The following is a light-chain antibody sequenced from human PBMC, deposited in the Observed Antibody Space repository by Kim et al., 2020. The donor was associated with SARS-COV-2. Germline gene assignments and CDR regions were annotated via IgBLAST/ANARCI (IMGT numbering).Light chain of an antibody. J-gene: IGLJ2*01. CDR1: KLEDKN. Sequence: VSPGQTVSITCSGEKLEDKNTCWYQQKPGQSPVMVIYQNAKRAPGIPERFSGSNSGNTATLTISGAQAIDEADYYCQAWDSSTVIFGGGTQLTVL. CDR3: QAWDSSTVI. CDR2: QNA. V-gene: IGLV3-1*01.